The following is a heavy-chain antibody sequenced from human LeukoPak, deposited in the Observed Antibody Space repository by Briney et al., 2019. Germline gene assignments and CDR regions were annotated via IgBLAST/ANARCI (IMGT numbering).Heavy chain of an antibody. V-gene: IGHV3-23*01. Sequence: PGGSLRLSCAASGFTFSSYEMNWVRQAPGKGLEWVSAISGSGDTTYYADATKGRFTISRDNSKNTLYLQMNSLRAEDTAVYYCAKDRSPTAWGQGTLVTVSS. CDR2: ISGSGDTT. CDR1: GFTFSSYE. J-gene: IGHJ5*02. D-gene: IGHD4-17*01. CDR3: AKDRSPTA.